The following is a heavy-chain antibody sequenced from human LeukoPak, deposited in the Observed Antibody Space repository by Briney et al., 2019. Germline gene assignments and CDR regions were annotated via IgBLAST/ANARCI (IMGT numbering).Heavy chain of an antibody. CDR2: IYYSGST. CDR3: ATPFNYYDSREDYFDY. J-gene: IGHJ4*02. Sequence: GSLRLSCAASGFTFSSYAMSWVRQPPGKGLEWIGSIYYSGSTYYNPSLKSRVTISVDTSKNQFSLKLSSVTAADTAVYYCATPFNYYDSREDYFDYWGQGTLVTVSS. V-gene: IGHV4-39*01. D-gene: IGHD3-22*01. CDR1: GFTFSSYA.